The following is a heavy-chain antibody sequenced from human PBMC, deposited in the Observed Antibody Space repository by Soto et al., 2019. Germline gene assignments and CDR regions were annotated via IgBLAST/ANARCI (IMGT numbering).Heavy chain of an antibody. V-gene: IGHV1-2*02. Sequence: ASVKVSCKASGYTFTGHYIHWVRQAPEQGPEWMGEIGPESGATRYAQRFQGRVAMTRDMSITTVYMELNNLSPDDTAVYYCGRGRSGQIVVFYWGQGTPVTVSS. J-gene: IGHJ4*02. CDR1: GYTFTGHY. CDR2: IGPESGAT. D-gene: IGHD1-26*01. CDR3: GRGRSGQIVVFY.